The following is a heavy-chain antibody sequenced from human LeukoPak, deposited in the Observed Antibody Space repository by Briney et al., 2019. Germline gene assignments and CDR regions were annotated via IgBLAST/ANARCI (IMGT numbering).Heavy chain of an antibody. J-gene: IGHJ4*02. CDR3: ARGYCSSTSCYTHGIDY. CDR2: IIPIFGTA. D-gene: IGHD2-2*02. V-gene: IGHV1-69*05. Sequence: SVKVSCKASGGTFSSYAISWVRQAPGQGLEWMGGIIPIFGTANYAQKFQGRVTITTDESTSTAYMGLSSLRSEDTAVYYCARGYCSSTSCYTHGIDYWGQGTLVTVSS. CDR1: GGTFSSYA.